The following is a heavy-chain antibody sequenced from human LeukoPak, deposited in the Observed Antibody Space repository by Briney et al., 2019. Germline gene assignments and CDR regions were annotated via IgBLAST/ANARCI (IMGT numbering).Heavy chain of an antibody. CDR2: IIPILGIA. CDR3: ASVTIGSSSCLY. V-gene: IGHV1-69*04. J-gene: IGHJ4*02. Sequence: SVKVSCKASGGTYSSYAISWVRQAPGQGLEWMGRIIPILGIANYAQKFQGRVTITADKSTSTAYMELSSLRSEDTAVYYCASVTIGSSSCLYWGQGTLVTVSS. D-gene: IGHD6-13*01. CDR1: GGTYSSYA.